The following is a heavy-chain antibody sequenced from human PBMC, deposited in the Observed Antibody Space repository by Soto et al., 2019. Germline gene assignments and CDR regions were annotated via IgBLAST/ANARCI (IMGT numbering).Heavy chain of an antibody. CDR2: INSDGSVS. D-gene: IGHD2-15*01. Sequence: EVQLLESGGGLVQPGGSLRLSCAASGFTFSNYWMYWVRQAPGKGLEWVSRINSDGSVSTYADSVKGRLTISRDNVKNTLYRQMDSLRADDPAVYYCARGDCVGCCCYSLAGSFYYSMDAWGKGTTVTV. CDR3: ARGDCVGCCCYSLAGSFYYSMDA. J-gene: IGHJ6*03. V-gene: IGHV3-74*03. CDR1: GFTFSNYW.